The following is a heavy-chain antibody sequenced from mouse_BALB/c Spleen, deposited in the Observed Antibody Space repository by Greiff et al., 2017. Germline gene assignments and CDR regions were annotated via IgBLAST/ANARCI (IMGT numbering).Heavy chain of an antibody. CDR3: ARRMIRYYAMDY. Sequence: QVQLQQPGPQLVRPGASVKISCKASGYSFTSYWMHWVKQRPGQGLEWIGMIDPSDSETRLNQKFKDKATLTVDKSSSTAYMQLSSPTSEDSAVYYCARRMIRYYAMDYWGQGTSVTVSS. J-gene: IGHJ4*01. D-gene: IGHD2-4*01. CDR2: IDPSDSET. CDR1: GYSFTSYW. V-gene: IGHV1S127*01.